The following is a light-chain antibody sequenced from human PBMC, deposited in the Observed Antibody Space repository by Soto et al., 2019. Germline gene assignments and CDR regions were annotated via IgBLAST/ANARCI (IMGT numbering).Light chain of an antibody. CDR1: QSVSNIY. CDR2: DAS. Sequence: EIVLTQSPDTLSLSLGERATLSCRASQSVSNIYLAWYQQKPGQAPRLLIYDASSRATGIPDRFSGSGSGTDFTLTITRLEPEDFAVYYCQHYGTSPQTFGQGTKVEIK. V-gene: IGKV3-20*01. J-gene: IGKJ1*01. CDR3: QHYGTSPQT.